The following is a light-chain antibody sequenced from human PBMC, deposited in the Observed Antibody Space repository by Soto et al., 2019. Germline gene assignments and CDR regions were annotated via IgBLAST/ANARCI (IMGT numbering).Light chain of an antibody. Sequence: EIVLTQSPGTLSLSPGERATLSCRAIQSVSSSYLAWYQQKPGQAPRLLIYGASSRATGIPDRFSGSGSGTDSTLTISRLEPEDFAVYYCQQYGSSPRITFGQGTRLGL. V-gene: IGKV3-20*01. CDR2: GAS. CDR3: QQYGSSPRIT. CDR1: QSVSSSY. J-gene: IGKJ5*01.